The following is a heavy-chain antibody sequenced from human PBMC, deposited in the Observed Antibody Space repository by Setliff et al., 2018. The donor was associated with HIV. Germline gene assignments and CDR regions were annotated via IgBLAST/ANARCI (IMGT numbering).Heavy chain of an antibody. D-gene: IGHD5-12*01. J-gene: IGHJ4*02. CDR1: GFTFSSFG. Sequence: GSLRLSCVASGFTFSSFGMHWVRQAPGKGLEWVSSLSGSGDSTYYADSVKGRFTISRDNSKNTLSLQMNSLRVEDTAVYYCAKGASFSGSYFDYWGQGTLVTVSS. V-gene: IGHV3-23*01. CDR2: LSGSGDST. CDR3: AKGASFSGSYFDY.